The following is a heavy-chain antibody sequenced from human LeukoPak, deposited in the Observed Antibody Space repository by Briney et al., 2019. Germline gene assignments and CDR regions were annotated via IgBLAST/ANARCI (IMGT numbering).Heavy chain of an antibody. J-gene: IGHJ6*03. Sequence: KTSETLSLTCNVSGVSINSYHWSWIRQPPGKGLEWIGYIYYSGSSNYNPSLKSRVTISVDTSKNQFSLKLSSVTAADTAVYYCARGPISTAKRPYYYYYMDVWGKGTTVTVSS. D-gene: IGHD6-6*01. CDR3: ARGPISTAKRPYYYYYMDV. V-gene: IGHV4-59*12. CDR1: GVSINSYH. CDR2: IYYSGSS.